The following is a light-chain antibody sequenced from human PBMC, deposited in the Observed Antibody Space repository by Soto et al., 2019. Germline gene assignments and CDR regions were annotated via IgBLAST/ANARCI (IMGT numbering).Light chain of an antibody. CDR3: SSYTTTSTYV. CDR2: RNS. CDR1: ASTIGRNY. J-gene: IGLJ1*01. Sequence: QSVLTQSPSASGTPGQRVTISCSGSASTIGRNYVYWYQQLPGTAPKLLIYRNSQRPSGVPDRFSGSKSANSASLTITGLQAEDEADYYCSSYTTTSTYVFGTGTKVTVL. V-gene: IGLV1-47*01.